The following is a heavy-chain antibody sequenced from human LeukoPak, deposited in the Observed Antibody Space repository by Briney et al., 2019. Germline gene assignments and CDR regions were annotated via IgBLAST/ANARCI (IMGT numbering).Heavy chain of an antibody. CDR2: IYHSGST. V-gene: IGHV4-34*01. Sequence: PSETLSLTCAVYGGSFSGYYWSWIRQPPGKGLEWIGSIYHSGSTYYNPSLKSRVTISVDTSKNQFSLKLSSVTAADTAVYYCARGSGYRGGFDYWGQGTLVTVSS. D-gene: IGHD3-3*01. CDR1: GGSFSGYY. J-gene: IGHJ4*02. CDR3: ARGSGYRGGFDY.